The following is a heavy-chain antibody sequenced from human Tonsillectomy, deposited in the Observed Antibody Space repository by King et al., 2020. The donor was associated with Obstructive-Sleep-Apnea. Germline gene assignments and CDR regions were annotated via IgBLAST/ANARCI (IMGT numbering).Heavy chain of an antibody. CDR1: GGSISSSSYY. Sequence: QLQESGPGLVKPSETLSLTCTVSGGSISSSSYYWGWIRQPPGKGLEWIGSIYYSGSTYYNPSLKSRVTISVDTSKNQFSLKLSSVTAADTAVYYCAGDIFDGDYFDYWGQGTLVTVSS. CDR3: AGDIFDGDYFDY. CDR2: IYYSGST. V-gene: IGHV4-39*07. J-gene: IGHJ4*02. D-gene: IGHD3-9*01.